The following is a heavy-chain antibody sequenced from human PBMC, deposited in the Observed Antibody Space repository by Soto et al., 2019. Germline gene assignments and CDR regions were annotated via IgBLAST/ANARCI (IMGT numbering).Heavy chain of an antibody. CDR1: GFTVSSNY. J-gene: IGHJ6*02. Sequence: AGGSLRLSCAASGFTVSSNYMSWVRQAPGKGLEWVSVIYSGGSTYYADSVKGRFTISRDNSKNTLYLQMNSLRAEDTAVYYCARVNWNDATEYYYYGMDVWGQGTTVTVSS. V-gene: IGHV3-53*01. CDR2: IYSGGST. CDR3: ARVNWNDATEYYYYGMDV. D-gene: IGHD1-1*01.